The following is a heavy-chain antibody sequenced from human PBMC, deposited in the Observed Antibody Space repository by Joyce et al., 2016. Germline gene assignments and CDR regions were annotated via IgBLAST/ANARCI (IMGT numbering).Heavy chain of an antibody. V-gene: IGHV4-39*07. CDR1: GGSFSRRKYY. J-gene: IGHJ5*02. CDR2: IDSSGSV. D-gene: IGHD2-15*01. Sequence: QLQLQESGPGLVKPSETLSLTCSVSGGSFSRRKYYWGWIRQSPGKGLEWIGRIDSSGSVSYNPALKSRVTISGDMSRNHFSLRLRSVTAADTAVYYCARMAREAKSSPWPGYCSGGRCYSNWFDPWGQGTLVTVSS. CDR3: ARMAREAKSSPWPGYCSGGRCYSNWFDP.